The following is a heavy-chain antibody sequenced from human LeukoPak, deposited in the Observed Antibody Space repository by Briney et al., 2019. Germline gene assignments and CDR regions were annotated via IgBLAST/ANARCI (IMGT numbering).Heavy chain of an antibody. D-gene: IGHD3-9*01. V-gene: IGHV4-34*01. Sequence: SETLSLTCTVHGGSFSGYYWTWIRQPPGKGLEWTGEINHSGRTNYNPSLKSRVTISVDTSKNQFSLKLTSVTAADTAVYYCAREATYYDILTGYYIGAFDIWGQGTMVTVSS. CDR1: GGSFSGYY. CDR2: INHSGRT. CDR3: AREATYYDILTGYYIGAFDI. J-gene: IGHJ3*02.